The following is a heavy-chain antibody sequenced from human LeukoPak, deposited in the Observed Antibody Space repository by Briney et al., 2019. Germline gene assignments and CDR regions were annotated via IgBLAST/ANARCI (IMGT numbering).Heavy chain of an antibody. D-gene: IGHD3-3*01. V-gene: IGHV4-39*02. CDR1: GGSISSGGYY. Sequence: SQTLSLTCTVSGGSISSGGYYWSWVRQPPGKGLEWIGSIYYSGGTNYNPSLKSRVTISADTSKNQLSLKLSSVTTADTAVYYCARAFGVAPSYSYYYYGMDVWGLGTTVIVSS. CDR2: IYYSGGT. J-gene: IGHJ6*02. CDR3: ARAFGVAPSYSYYYYGMDV.